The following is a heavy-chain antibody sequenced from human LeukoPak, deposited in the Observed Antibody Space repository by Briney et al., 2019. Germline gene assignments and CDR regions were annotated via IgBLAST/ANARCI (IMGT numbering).Heavy chain of an antibody. D-gene: IGHD5-24*01. Sequence: GGSLRLSCAASGFAFNTYGMHWVRQAPGKGLEWVAFIRSDGRYQHYSESLKGRFTISRDNSKNTLYLQMNSLRAEDTAVYYCAKKRDGTPYNANFDHWGQGTLVTVSS. CDR2: IRSDGRYQ. CDR3: AKKRDGTPYNANFDH. J-gene: IGHJ4*02. CDR1: GFAFNTYG. V-gene: IGHV3-30*02.